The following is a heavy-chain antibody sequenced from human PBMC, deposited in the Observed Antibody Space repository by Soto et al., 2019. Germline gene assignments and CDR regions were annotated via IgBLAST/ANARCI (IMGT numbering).Heavy chain of an antibody. CDR3: ARNTRGYDSYYYGMDV. CDR2: IFSNDEK. CDR1: GFSLSNARMG. J-gene: IGHJ6*02. D-gene: IGHD5-12*01. Sequence: QVTLKESGPVLVKPTETLTLTCTVSGFSLSNARMGVSWIRQPPGKALEWLAHIFSNDEKSYSTSLKSRFTISKDTSKSQVVLTMTNMDPVDTATYYCARNTRGYDSYYYGMDVWGQGTTVIVSS. V-gene: IGHV2-26*01.